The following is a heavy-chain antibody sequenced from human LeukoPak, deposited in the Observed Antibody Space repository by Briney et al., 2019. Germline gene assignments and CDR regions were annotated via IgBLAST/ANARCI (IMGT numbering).Heavy chain of an antibody. CDR1: GFTFSSYE. CDR2: ISSSGSTI. D-gene: IGHD3-10*01. Sequence: GGSLRLSCAASGFTFSSYEMNWVRQAPGKGLEWVSYISSSGSTIYYADSVKGRFTISRDNAKNSLYLQMNSLRAEDTAVYYCAKADSYYYGSERWTTPFGYWGQGTLVTVSS. CDR3: AKADSYYYGSERWTTPFGY. V-gene: IGHV3-48*03. J-gene: IGHJ4*02.